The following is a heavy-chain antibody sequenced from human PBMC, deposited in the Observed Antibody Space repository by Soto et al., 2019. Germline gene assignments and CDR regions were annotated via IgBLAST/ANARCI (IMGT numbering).Heavy chain of an antibody. Sequence: GGSLRLSCAASGFTFGYYAMHWVRQVPGRGLEWVSGVSWTNISFGYADSVKGRFTISRDNAKNSLYLQMNSLRREDTAFYYCAKDRNTAMVTGDFDYWGHGTLVTVSS. D-gene: IGHD5-18*01. J-gene: IGHJ4*01. V-gene: IGHV3-9*01. CDR3: AKDRNTAMVTGDFDY. CDR1: GFTFGYYA. CDR2: VSWTNISF.